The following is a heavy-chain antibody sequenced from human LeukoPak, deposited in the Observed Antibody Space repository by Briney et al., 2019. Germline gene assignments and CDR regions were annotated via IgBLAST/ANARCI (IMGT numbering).Heavy chain of an antibody. D-gene: IGHD3-22*01. Sequence: ASVKVSRKVSGYTLTELSMHWVRQAPGKGLEWMGGFDPEDGETIYAQKFQGRVTMTEDTSTDTAYMELSSLRSEDTAVYYCATGVGGYYDSSGYKFDYWGQGTLVTVSS. J-gene: IGHJ4*02. CDR1: GYTLTELS. V-gene: IGHV1-24*01. CDR2: FDPEDGET. CDR3: ATGVGGYYDSSGYKFDY.